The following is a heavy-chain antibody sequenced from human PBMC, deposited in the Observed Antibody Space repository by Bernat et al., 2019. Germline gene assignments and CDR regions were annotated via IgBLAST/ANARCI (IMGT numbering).Heavy chain of an antibody. J-gene: IGHJ5*02. V-gene: IGHV3-53*01. D-gene: IGHD2-2*01. CDR2: IYSGGST. CDR3: ARGRGYCSSTSCYPVGWFDP. CDR1: GFTVSSNY. Sequence: EVQLVESGGGLIQPGGSLRLSCAASGFTVSSNYMSWVRQAPGKGLEWVSVIYSGGSTYYADSVKCRFTISRDNAKNTLYLQMNSLRAEDTAVYYCARGRGYCSSTSCYPVGWFDPWGQGTLVTVSS.